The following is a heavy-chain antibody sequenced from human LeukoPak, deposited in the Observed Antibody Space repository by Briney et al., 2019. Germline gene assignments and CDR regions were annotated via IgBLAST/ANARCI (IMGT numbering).Heavy chain of an antibody. V-gene: IGHV4-34*01. CDR2: INHSGST. Sequence: SETLSLTCAVYGGSFSGYYWSWIRQPPGKGLEWIGEINHSGSTNYNPSLKSRVTISVDTSKNQFSLKLSSVTAADTAVYYCARGPSLDYWGQGTLVTVSS. CDR1: GGSFSGYY. J-gene: IGHJ4*02. CDR3: ARGPSLDY.